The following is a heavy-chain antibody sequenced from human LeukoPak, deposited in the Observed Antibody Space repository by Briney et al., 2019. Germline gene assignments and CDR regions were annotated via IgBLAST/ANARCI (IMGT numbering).Heavy chain of an antibody. D-gene: IGHD3-3*01. CDR3: ARGPTNPYYDFWSGYYKFFDY. CDR1: GFTFSSYS. V-gene: IGHV4-34*01. J-gene: IGHJ4*02. Sequence: GSLRLSCAASGFTFSSYSMNWVRQAPGKGLEWIGEINHSGSTNYNPSLKSRVTISVDTSKNQFSLKLSSVTAADTAVYYCARGPTNPYYDFWSGYYKFFDYWGQGTLVTVSS. CDR2: INHSGST.